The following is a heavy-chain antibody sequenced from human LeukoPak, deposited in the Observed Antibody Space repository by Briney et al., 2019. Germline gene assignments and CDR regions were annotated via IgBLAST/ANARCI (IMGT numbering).Heavy chain of an antibody. CDR3: AREPYGSSGTPDAFDI. CDR1: GFSVRSNY. CDR2: IYSGGTT. D-gene: IGHD3-10*01. V-gene: IGHV3-66*01. Sequence: PGGSLRLSCAASGFSVRSNYMSWVRQAPGKGLEWVSVIYSGGTTHYADSVKGRFTISRDNSKNTLYLQMNSLRAEDTAVYYCAREPYGSSGTPDAFDIWGQGTMVTVSS. J-gene: IGHJ3*02.